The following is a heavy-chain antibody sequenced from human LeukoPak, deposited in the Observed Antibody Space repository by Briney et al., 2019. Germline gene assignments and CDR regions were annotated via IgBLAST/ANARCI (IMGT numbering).Heavy chain of an antibody. Sequence: SETLSLTCTVSGGSISSSNYYWGWIRQPPGKGLEWIGNVYYSGTTHYNPSLQSRVTISVDTSKNQFSLKVNSVTAADTAMYYCARRDSGGWFHYNWFDPWGQGTLVTVSS. J-gene: IGHJ5*02. CDR2: VYYSGTT. V-gene: IGHV4-39*01. CDR1: GGSISSSNYY. D-gene: IGHD2-15*01. CDR3: ARRDSGGWFHYNWFDP.